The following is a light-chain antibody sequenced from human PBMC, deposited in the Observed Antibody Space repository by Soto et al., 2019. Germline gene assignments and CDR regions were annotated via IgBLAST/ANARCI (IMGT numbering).Light chain of an antibody. CDR3: LSFDSSLSVV. CDR2: GNT. Sequence: QPVLTQPPSLSGATGQRVTISCTGSSSNIGAGYDVHWYQQLPGRAPKLLIYGNTNRPSGVPDRFSGSKSGTSASLAITGLQAEDEADYYCLSFDSSLSVVFGGGTKLTVL. CDR1: SSNIGAGYD. J-gene: IGLJ2*01. V-gene: IGLV1-40*01.